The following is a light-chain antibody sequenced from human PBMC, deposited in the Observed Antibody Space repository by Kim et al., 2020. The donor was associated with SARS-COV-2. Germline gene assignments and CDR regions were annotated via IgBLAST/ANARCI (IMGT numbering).Light chain of an antibody. CDR3: SSYTSSSTFYV. Sequence: QSITISCTGTSSDVGGYNYVSWYQQHPGKAPKLMIYDVSKRPSGVSNRFSGSKSGNTASLTISGLQAEDEADYYCSSYTSSSTFYVFGTGTQLTVL. CDR1: SSDVGGYNY. CDR2: DVS. V-gene: IGLV2-14*04. J-gene: IGLJ1*01.